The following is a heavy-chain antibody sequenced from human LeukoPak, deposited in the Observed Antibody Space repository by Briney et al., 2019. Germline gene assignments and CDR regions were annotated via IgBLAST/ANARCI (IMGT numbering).Heavy chain of an antibody. CDR2: IYYSGTT. CDR3: ARLYCSGGTCYSDRGAFDI. V-gene: IGHV4-38-2*02. Sequence: SETLSLTCTVPGYSISGSYYWGWIRQPPGKGLDWIGTIYYSGTTYYNPSLKSRVTISVDTSKNQFSQKLSSVTAADTAVYYCARLYCSGGTCYSDRGAFDIWGQGTMVTVSS. CDR1: GYSISGSYY. J-gene: IGHJ3*02. D-gene: IGHD2-15*01.